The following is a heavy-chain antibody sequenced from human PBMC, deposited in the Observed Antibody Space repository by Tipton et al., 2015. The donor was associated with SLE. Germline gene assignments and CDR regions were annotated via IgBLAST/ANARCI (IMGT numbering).Heavy chain of an antibody. CDR2: IYSRGST. Sequence: TLSLTCIVSRYSISSGYYWGWMRQSPGKGLEWIGHIYSRGSTYYNPSLESRVTISVDTSENKFSLRLISLTAADTAVYYCARGDRLPSHVSWYFDLWGRGTLVTVSS. CDR3: ARGDRLPSHVSWYFDL. V-gene: IGHV4-38-2*02. CDR1: RYSISSGYY. D-gene: IGHD3-16*01. J-gene: IGHJ2*01.